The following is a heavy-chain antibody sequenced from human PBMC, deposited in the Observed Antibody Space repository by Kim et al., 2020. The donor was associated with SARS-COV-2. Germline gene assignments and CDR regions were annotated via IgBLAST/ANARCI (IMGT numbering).Heavy chain of an antibody. D-gene: IGHD1-1*01. Sequence: SETLSLTCNVSGGSLSSGAYYWSWIRGQPGKGLEWIVNTYYTGGTLYNPSLRSRVTISVDKSKNHFSLKLKSVTAADTAVYYCSRGYLNFDYWGQGTLVT. V-gene: IGHV4-31*03. CDR2: TYYTGGT. CDR1: GGSLSSGAYY. CDR3: SRGYLNFDY. J-gene: IGHJ4*02.